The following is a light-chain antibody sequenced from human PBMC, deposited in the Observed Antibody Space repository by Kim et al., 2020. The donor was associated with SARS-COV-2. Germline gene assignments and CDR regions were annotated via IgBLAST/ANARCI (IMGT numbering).Light chain of an antibody. CDR2: YDS. CDR3: QVWDSSSDRLYV. V-gene: IGLV3-21*04. CDR1: NIGSKS. Sequence: SYELTQPPSVSVAPGKTARITCGGNNIGSKSVHWYQQKPGQAPVLLIYYDSDRPSGIPERFSGSNSENTATLTISRVEAGDEADYYCQVWDSSSDRLYVFGTGTKVTVL. J-gene: IGLJ1*01.